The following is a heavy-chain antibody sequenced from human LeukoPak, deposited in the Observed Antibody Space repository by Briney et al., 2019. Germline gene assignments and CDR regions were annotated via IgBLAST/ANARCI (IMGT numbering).Heavy chain of an antibody. D-gene: IGHD3-10*01. CDR1: GFTFSSYA. CDR3: ASLPGGYYYYGMDV. Sequence: GGSLRLSCAASGFTFSSYAMSWVRQAPGKGLEWVSAISGSGGSTYYADSVKGRFTISRDNSKNTLYLQMNSLRAEDTAVYYCASLPGGYYYYGMDVWGQGTTVTVSS. V-gene: IGHV3-23*01. J-gene: IGHJ6*02. CDR2: ISGSGGST.